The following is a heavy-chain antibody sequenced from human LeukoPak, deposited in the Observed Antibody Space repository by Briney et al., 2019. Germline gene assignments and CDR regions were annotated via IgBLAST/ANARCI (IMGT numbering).Heavy chain of an antibody. CDR1: GGSISSGGYY. J-gene: IGHJ6*03. Sequence: SETLSLTCTVSGGSISSGGYYWSWIRQHPGKGLEWIGYIYYSGSTYYNPSLKSRVTISVDTSKNQFSLKLSSVTAADTAVYYCARVPRGSTVGTLPYFYYYMDVWGKGTTVIVSS. V-gene: IGHV4-31*03. D-gene: IGHD1-26*01. CDR3: ARVPRGSTVGTLPYFYYYMDV. CDR2: IYYSGST.